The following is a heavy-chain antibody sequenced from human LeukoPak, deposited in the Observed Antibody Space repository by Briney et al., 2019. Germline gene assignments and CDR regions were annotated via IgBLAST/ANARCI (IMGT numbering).Heavy chain of an antibody. V-gene: IGHV4-59*01. CDR2: IYYSGST. D-gene: IGHD2-2*01. CDR3: ASIILAYCTSASCLEFYGMDV. J-gene: IGHJ6*02. Sequence: SETLSLTCTVSGGSIRSYYWTWIRQPPGKGLEWIGYIYYSGSTNYNPSLKSRVTISADTSKNQFSLKLRSVTAADTAVYYCASIILAYCTSASCLEFYGMDVWGQGTTVTVSS. CDR1: GGSIRSYY.